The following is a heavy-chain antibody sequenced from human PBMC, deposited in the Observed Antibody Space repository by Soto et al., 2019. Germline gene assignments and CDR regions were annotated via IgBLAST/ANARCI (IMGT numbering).Heavy chain of an antibody. CDR1: GYTFTGYY. V-gene: IGHV1-2*02. J-gene: IGHJ4*02. CDR3: ARVSNYYDSSGYYEFDY. D-gene: IGHD3-22*01. Sequence: ASVKVSCKASGYTFTGYYMHWVRQAPGQGLEWMGWVNPNSGGTNYAQKFQGRVTMTRDTSISTAYMELSRLRSDDTAVYYCARVSNYYDSSGYYEFDYWGQGTLVTVSS. CDR2: VNPNSGGT.